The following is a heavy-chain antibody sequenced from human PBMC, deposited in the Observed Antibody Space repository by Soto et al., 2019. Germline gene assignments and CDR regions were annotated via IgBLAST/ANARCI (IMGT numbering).Heavy chain of an antibody. CDR1: GFTFSSYG. CDR2: IWYDGSNK. V-gene: IGHV3-33*06. J-gene: IGHJ4*02. D-gene: IGHD6-6*01. CDR3: VKGYSSSSRFEN. Sequence: PGGSLRLSCAASGFTFSSYGMHWVRQAPGKGLEWVAVIWYDGSNKYYADSVKGRFTISRDNSKNTLYLQMNSLRAEDTALYYCVKGYSSSSRFENWGQGTLVTVSS.